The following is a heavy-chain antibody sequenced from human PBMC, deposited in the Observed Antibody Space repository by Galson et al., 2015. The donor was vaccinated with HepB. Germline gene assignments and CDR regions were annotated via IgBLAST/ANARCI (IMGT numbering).Heavy chain of an antibody. D-gene: IGHD1-26*01. CDR1: GFTFTSSA. CDR2: IVVGSGNT. CDR3: ARGIVGAVFDY. J-gene: IGHJ4*02. Sequence: SVKVSCKASGFTFTSSAMQWVRQARGQRLEWIGWIVVGSGNTNYAQKFQERVTMTTDTSTSTAYMELRSLRSDDTAVYYCARGIVGAVFDYWGQGTLVTVSS. V-gene: IGHV1-58*02.